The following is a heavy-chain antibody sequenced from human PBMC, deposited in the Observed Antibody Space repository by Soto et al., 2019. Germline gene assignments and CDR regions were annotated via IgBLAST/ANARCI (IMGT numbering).Heavy chain of an antibody. CDR3: ARHVLAVAGSSY. Sequence: QLQLQESGPGLVKPSETLSLTCTVSGGSISSSSYYWGWIRQPPGKGLEWIGSIYYSGSTYYNPSLKSRVTISVDTSKNQFSLKLSSVTAADTAVYYCARHVLAVAGSSYWGQGTLVTVSS. D-gene: IGHD6-19*01. V-gene: IGHV4-39*01. CDR1: GGSISSSSYY. CDR2: IYYSGST. J-gene: IGHJ4*02.